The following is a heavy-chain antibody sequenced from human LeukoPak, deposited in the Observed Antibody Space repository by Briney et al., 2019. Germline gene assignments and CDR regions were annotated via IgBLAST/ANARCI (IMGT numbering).Heavy chain of an antibody. D-gene: IGHD4-17*01. CDR3: ARADGDLDAFDI. V-gene: IGHV1-46*01. CDR1: GYTFTSYY. Sequence: ASVKVSCKASGYTFTSYYMHWVRQAPGQGLEWMGIINPSGGSTSYAQKFQGRVTMTRDTSASTVYMELSSLRSEDTAVYYCARADGDLDAFDIWGQGTMVTVSS. CDR2: INPSGGST. J-gene: IGHJ3*02.